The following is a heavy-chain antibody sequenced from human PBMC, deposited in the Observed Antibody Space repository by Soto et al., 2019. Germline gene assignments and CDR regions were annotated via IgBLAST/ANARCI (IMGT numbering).Heavy chain of an antibody. CDR1: GGTFNTFA. CDR3: ARAAKRYFDY. V-gene: IGHV1-69*06. CDR2: IIPIFGPA. Sequence: QVQLVQSGAEVKKPGSSVKVSCKASGGTFNTFAISWVRQAPVQGLEWMGGIIPIFGPANYAEKFQGRVTITADKSTSTAYLELTSLTSEDTAVYYCARAAKRYFDYWGQGTLVTVSS. J-gene: IGHJ4*02.